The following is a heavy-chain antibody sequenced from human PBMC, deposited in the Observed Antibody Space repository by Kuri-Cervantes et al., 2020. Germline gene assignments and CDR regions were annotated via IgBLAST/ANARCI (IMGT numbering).Heavy chain of an antibody. CDR3: AREIYAGAVYYFDL. CDR1: GFTFSDYY. D-gene: IGHD3-10*01. J-gene: IGHJ4*01. Sequence: SCAAPGFTFSDYYMSWIRQAPGKGLEWVSYISSSGSTIYYADSVKGRFTISRDNAKDSLYLQMNSLRADDTAVYYCAREIYAGAVYYFDLWGHGTPVTVSS. V-gene: IGHV3-11*01. CDR2: ISSSGSTI.